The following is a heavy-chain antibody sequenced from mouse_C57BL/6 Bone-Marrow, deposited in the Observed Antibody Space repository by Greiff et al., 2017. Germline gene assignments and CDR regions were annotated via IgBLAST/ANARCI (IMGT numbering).Heavy chain of an antibody. CDR1: GYTFTSYG. D-gene: IGHD1-1*01. CDR2: IYPRSGNT. J-gene: IGHJ4*01. CDR3: ASNYCGSSCGAAMAY. Sequence: QVKLQQSGAELARPGASVKLSCKASGYTFTSYGISWVKQRTGQGLEWIGEIYPRSGNTYYNEKFKGKATMTADKSSSPAYMALRSLPPDVSAVYFGASNYCGSSCGAAMAYGGQGTSVTVSS. V-gene: IGHV1-81*01.